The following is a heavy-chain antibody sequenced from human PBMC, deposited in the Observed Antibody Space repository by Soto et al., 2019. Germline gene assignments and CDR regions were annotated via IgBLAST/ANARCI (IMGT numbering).Heavy chain of an antibody. V-gene: IGHV4-30-2*01. CDR1: GGSISSGGYS. J-gene: IGHJ6*02. CDR2: IYHSGST. D-gene: IGHD3-10*01. Sequence: QLQLQESGSGLVKPSQTLSLTCAVSGGSISSGGYSWIWIRQPPGKGLEWIGYIYHSGSTYYNPSLKSRVTISVDRSKNQFSLKLSSVTAADTAVYYCARENYYYGSGTGMDVWGQGTTVTVSS. CDR3: ARENYYYGSGTGMDV.